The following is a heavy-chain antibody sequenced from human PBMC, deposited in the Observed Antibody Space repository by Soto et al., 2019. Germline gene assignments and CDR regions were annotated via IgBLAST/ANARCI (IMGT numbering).Heavy chain of an antibody. CDR2: INPNSGGT. CDR3: AREGPGGYYDSSGYYYPGSFDS. V-gene: IGHV1-2*04. D-gene: IGHD3-22*01. J-gene: IGHJ4*02. CDR1: GYTFTGYY. Sequence: ASVKVSCKASGYTFTGYYMHWVRQAPGQGLEWMGWINPNSGGTNYAQKFQGWVTMTRDTSISTAYMELSRLRSDDTAVYYCAREGPGGYYDSSGYYYPGSFDSWAQGTLVTVSS.